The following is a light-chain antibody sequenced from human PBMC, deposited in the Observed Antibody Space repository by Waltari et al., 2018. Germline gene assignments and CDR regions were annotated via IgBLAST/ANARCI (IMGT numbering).Light chain of an antibody. J-gene: IGKJ4*01. CDR1: QTISGW. Sequence: DIQMTQSPSTLSASVGDRVTITCRASQTISGWLAWYQHKPGNVPKLLIYKSSVLESGVPTRFSGSASQTQFTLTISSLQPDDSAIYYCQQYHSYPLTFGGGTKVEIK. CDR2: KSS. V-gene: IGKV1-5*03. CDR3: QQYHSYPLT.